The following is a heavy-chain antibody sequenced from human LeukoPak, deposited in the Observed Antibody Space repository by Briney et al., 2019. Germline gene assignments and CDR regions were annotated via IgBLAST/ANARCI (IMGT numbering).Heavy chain of an antibody. D-gene: IGHD3-3*01. CDR2: IIPIFGIA. J-gene: IGHJ6*02. V-gene: IGHV1-69*04. CDR1: GGTVSSYA. Sequence: SVKVSCKASGGTVSSYAISWVRQAPGQGLEWMGRIIPIFGIANYAQKFQGRVTITADKSTSTAYMELSSLRSEDTALYYCATEGSTISYGMDVWGQGTTVTVSS. CDR3: ATEGSTISYGMDV.